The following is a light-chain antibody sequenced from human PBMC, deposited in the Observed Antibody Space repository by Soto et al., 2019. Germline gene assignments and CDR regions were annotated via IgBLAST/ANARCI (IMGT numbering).Light chain of an antibody. J-gene: IGKJ1*01. CDR1: QSVSIW. V-gene: IGKV1-5*03. Sequence: DIQMTQSPSTLSASEGDRATISCRASQSVSIWLAWYQQKPGRAPKLLIYKSSILESGVPSRFSGSGSGTEFTLTIRSLQPDDFATYYCQQFNTSPWTFGQGTKVDIK. CDR3: QQFNTSPWT. CDR2: KSS.